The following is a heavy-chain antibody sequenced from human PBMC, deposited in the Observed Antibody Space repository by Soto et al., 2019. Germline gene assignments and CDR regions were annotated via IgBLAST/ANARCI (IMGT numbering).Heavy chain of an antibody. CDR1: GGTFSSYA. J-gene: IGHJ5*02. CDR3: ARWWVYSYGPDGFDP. V-gene: IGHV1-69*13. D-gene: IGHD5-18*01. CDR2: IIPIFGTA. Sequence: ASVKVSCKASGGTFSSYAISWVRQAPGQGLEWMGGIIPIFGTANYAQKFQGRVTITADESTSTAYMELSSLRSEDTAVYYCARWWVYSYGPDGFDPWGQGTLVTVSS.